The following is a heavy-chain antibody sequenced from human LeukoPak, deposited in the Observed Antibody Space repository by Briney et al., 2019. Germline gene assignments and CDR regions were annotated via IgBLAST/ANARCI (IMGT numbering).Heavy chain of an antibody. CDR1: GDSISSYY. D-gene: IGHD6-19*01. V-gene: IGHV4-34*01. J-gene: IGHJ4*02. CDR2: INHTGST. Sequence: SETLSLTCTVSGDSISSYYWSWIRQTPGKGLEWIGEINHTGSTNYNPSLKSRVTISVDKSKNQFSLKLSSVTAADTAVYYCARKRVAGGKLFDYWGQGTLVTVSS. CDR3: ARKRVAGGKLFDY.